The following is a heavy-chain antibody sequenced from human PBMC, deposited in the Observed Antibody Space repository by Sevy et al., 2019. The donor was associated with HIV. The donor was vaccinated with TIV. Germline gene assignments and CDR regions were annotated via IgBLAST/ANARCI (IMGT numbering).Heavy chain of an antibody. Sequence: GGSLRLSCAVYGFSFDDYAMHWVRQVPGKGLEWFAGISWNSDFIGYADSVKGRYTSSRDNAKNSLYLQINSLIPEDTALYYCVKDGGSGSGPRADYFHHWGQGTLVTVSS. D-gene: IGHD6-19*01. CDR1: GFSFDDYA. J-gene: IGHJ1*01. CDR3: VKDGGSGSGPRADYFHH. V-gene: IGHV3-9*01. CDR2: ISWNSDFI.